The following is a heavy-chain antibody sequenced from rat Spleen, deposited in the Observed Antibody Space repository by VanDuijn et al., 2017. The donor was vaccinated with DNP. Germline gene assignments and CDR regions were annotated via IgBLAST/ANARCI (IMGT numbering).Heavy chain of an antibody. CDR2: ISYSGST. V-gene: IGHV3-1*01. CDR1: GYSITSNY. Sequence: EVLLQESGPGLVKPSQSLSLTCSVTGYSITSNYWAWIRKFPGNKMEWMGYISYSGSTGYNPSLRSRISITRDTSKRQFFLQLNSVTTEDTATYYCARAYYDGTYYPNWYFDFWGPGTTVTVSS. J-gene: IGHJ1*01. CDR3: ARAYYDGTYYPNWYFDF. D-gene: IGHD1-12*02.